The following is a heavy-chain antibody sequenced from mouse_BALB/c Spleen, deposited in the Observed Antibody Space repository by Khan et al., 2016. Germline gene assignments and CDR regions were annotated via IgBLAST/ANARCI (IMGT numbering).Heavy chain of an antibody. CDR2: ISSGSSTI. Sequence: EVELVESGGGLVQPGGSRKLSCAASGFTFSSFGMHWVRQAPEKGLEWVAYISSGSSTIYYADTVKGRFTISRDNPKNTLFLQMTSLRSEDTAMYYCARGGALRHYAMDYWGQGTSVTVSS. CDR3: ARGGALRHYAMDY. D-gene: IGHD2-12*01. V-gene: IGHV5-17*02. CDR1: GFTFSSFG. J-gene: IGHJ4*01.